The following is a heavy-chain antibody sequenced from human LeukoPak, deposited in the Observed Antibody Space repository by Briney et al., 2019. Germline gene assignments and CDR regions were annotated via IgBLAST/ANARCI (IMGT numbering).Heavy chain of an antibody. V-gene: IGHV4-30-2*01. CDR2: MYLGGTT. CDR1: GGSISSGGYS. Sequence: PSQTLSLTCAVSGGSISSGGYSWSWIRQPPGKGLEWIGEMYLGGTTNFNPSLKSRVTILIDKSKNQLSLQLTSVTAADTAVYYCAGLEGRYSTDWFYFFDYWGQGALVTVSS. J-gene: IGHJ4*02. D-gene: IGHD6-19*01. CDR3: AGLEGRYSTDWFYFFDY.